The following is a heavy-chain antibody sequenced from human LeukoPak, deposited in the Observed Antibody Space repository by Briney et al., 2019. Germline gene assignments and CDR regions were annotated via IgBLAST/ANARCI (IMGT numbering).Heavy chain of an antibody. Sequence: GGSLRLSCAASGFTFSSYDMHWVRQAPGKGLEWVAFIRYDGSNKYYADSVKGRFTISRDNSKNTLHLQMNSLRAEDTAVYYCAKSPPRQNLYAFDIWGQGTMVTVSS. J-gene: IGHJ3*02. V-gene: IGHV3-30*02. CDR3: AKSPPRQNLYAFDI. CDR2: IRYDGSNK. CDR1: GFTFSSYD.